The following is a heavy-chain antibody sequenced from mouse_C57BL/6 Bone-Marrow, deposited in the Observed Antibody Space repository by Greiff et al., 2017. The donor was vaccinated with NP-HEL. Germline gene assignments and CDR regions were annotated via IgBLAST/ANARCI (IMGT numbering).Heavy chain of an antibody. CDR2: IHPNSGST. Sequence: QVHVKQSGAELVKPGASVKLSCKASGYTFTSYWMHWVKQRPGQGLEWIGMIHPNSGSTNYNEKFKSKATLTVDKSSSTAYMQLSSLTSEDSAVYYCARDGGPPEGFAYWGQGTLVTVSA. J-gene: IGHJ3*01. V-gene: IGHV1-64*01. CDR3: ARDGGPPEGFAY. D-gene: IGHD2-3*01. CDR1: GYTFTSYW.